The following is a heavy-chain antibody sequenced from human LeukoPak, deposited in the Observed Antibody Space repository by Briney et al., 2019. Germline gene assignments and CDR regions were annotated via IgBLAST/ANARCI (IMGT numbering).Heavy chain of an antibody. Sequence: GESLRISCKGSGYSFTSYWISWVRQMPGKGLEWMGRIDPSDSYTNYSPSFQGHVTISADKSISTAYLQWSSLKASDTAMYYCARHSWDHYDSSGYLYYFDYWGQGTLVTVSS. CDR2: IDPSDSYT. D-gene: IGHD3-22*01. V-gene: IGHV5-10-1*01. J-gene: IGHJ4*02. CDR3: ARHSWDHYDSSGYLYYFDY. CDR1: GYSFTSYW.